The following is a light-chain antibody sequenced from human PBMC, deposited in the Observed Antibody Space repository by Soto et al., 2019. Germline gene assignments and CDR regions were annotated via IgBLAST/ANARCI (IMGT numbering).Light chain of an antibody. J-gene: IGLJ2*01. CDR3: HLWDNTSDQPV. V-gene: IGLV3-21*02. Sequence: SYELTQPPSVSVTPGQTARIPCGGNDIGTKSVHWYQQKPDQSPVLVVYDDSDRPSGIPERFSGSNSGNAATLTISRVEAGDEADYYCHLWDNTSDQPVLGGGTKLTVL. CDR1: DIGTKS. CDR2: DDS.